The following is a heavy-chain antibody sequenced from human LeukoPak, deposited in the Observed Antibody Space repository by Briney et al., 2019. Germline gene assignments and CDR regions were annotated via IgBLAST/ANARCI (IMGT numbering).Heavy chain of an antibody. J-gene: IGHJ5*02. D-gene: IGHD3-10*01. CDR3: ARDPLPMDNWFDP. CDR1: GFTFSSYW. Sequence: GGSLRLSCAACGFTFSSYWMIWVRQAPGKGLEWVANIKQDGSEKYYVDSVKGRFTISRDNAKNSLYLQMNSLRAEDTAVYYCARDPLPMDNWFDPWGQGTLVTVSS. CDR2: IKQDGSEK. V-gene: IGHV3-7*01.